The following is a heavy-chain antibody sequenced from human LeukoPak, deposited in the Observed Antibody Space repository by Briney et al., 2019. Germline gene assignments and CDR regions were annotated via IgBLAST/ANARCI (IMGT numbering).Heavy chain of an antibody. D-gene: IGHD3-22*01. CDR1: GGSISSYY. J-gene: IGHJ5*02. Sequence: PSETLSLTCTVSGGSISSYYWSWIRQPPGKGLGWLGYIYYSGSTNYNPSLKSRVTISVDTSKNQFSLKLSSVTAADTAVYYCARAGYYYDSSGYNNWFDPWGQGTLVTVSS. CDR2: IYYSGST. V-gene: IGHV4-59*01. CDR3: ARAGYYYDSSGYNNWFDP.